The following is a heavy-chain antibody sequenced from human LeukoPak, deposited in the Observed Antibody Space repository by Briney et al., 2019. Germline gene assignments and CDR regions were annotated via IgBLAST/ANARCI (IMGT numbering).Heavy chain of an antibody. Sequence: PSQTLSLTCTVSGGSISSGGYYWSWIRQHPGKGLEWIGYIYYSGSTYYNPSLKSRVTISVDTSKNQFSLKLSSVTAADTAVYYCASSYYYDSSGYYYDLYYFDYWGQGTLVTVSS. CDR1: GGSISSGGYY. D-gene: IGHD3-22*01. J-gene: IGHJ4*02. CDR3: ASSYYYDSSGYYYDLYYFDY. CDR2: IYYSGST. V-gene: IGHV4-31*03.